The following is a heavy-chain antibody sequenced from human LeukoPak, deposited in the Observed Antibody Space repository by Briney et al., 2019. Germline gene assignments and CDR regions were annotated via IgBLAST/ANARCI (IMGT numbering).Heavy chain of an antibody. V-gene: IGHV3-23*01. Sequence: GGSLRLSCAASGFTFSSYAMSWVRQAPGKGLEWVSAISGSGGSTYYADSVKGRFTISRDNSKNTLYLQMNSLRAEDTAVYYCAKQIGFCSSTSCYDLLSFDYWGQGTLVTVSS. D-gene: IGHD2-2*01. CDR2: ISGSGGST. J-gene: IGHJ4*02. CDR3: AKQIGFCSSTSCYDLLSFDY. CDR1: GFTFSSYA.